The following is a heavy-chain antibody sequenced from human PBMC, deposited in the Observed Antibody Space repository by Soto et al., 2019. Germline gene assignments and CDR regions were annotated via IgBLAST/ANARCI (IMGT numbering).Heavy chain of an antibody. CDR3: ARTLDYYDREPGYFDY. CDR2: ISAYNGNT. V-gene: IGHV1-18*01. Sequence: QVQLVQSGAEVKKPGASVTVSCKASGYTFTSYGISWVRQAPGQGLEWMGWISAYNGNTNYAQKLQGRVTMTTDTSTSTAYMELRSLRSDDTAVDYCARTLDYYDREPGYFDYWGQGTLVTVAS. D-gene: IGHD3-22*01. J-gene: IGHJ4*02. CDR1: GYTFTSYG.